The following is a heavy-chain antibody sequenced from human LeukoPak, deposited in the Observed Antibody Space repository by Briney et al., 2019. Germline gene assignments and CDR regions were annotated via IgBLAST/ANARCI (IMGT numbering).Heavy chain of an antibody. J-gene: IGHJ6*02. CDR1: GGSFSGYY. Sequence: SETLSLTCAAYGGSFSGYYWSWIRQPPGKGLEWIGEINHSGSTNYNPSLKSRVTISVDTSKNQFSLKLSSVTAADTAVYYCARVKVPPTYYYGMDVWGQGTTVTVSS. CDR2: INHSGST. D-gene: IGHD3-10*01. CDR3: ARVKVPPTYYYGMDV. V-gene: IGHV4-34*01.